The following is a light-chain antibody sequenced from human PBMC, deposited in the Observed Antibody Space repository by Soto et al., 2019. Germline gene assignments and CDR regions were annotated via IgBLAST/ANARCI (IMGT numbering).Light chain of an antibody. Sequence: EIVLTQSPATLSLSPGERATLSCRASQSIGYYLAWYQEKPGQAPRLLIYDAPIRATGIPARFSGSWSGTDFTLTINGLVPEDSAVYYCQQRGNWPPTWTFGQGTKVEIK. J-gene: IGKJ1*01. CDR1: QSIGYY. CDR2: DAP. CDR3: QQRGNWPPTWT. V-gene: IGKV3-11*01.